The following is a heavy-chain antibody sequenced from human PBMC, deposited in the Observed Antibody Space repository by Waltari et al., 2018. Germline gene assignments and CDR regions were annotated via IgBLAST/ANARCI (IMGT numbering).Heavy chain of an antibody. V-gene: IGHV4-61*02. CDR1: GESISSADYY. J-gene: IGHJ4*02. CDR2: VASTVGA. Sequence: QVLLQESGPGLMQASQTLSVHCTVSGESISSADYYWSCIRRPAGKEMQWIGRVASTVGANDDPSLKRRATISVDSSKNQFSLSLTSVTAADTATYYCAREDLAVRKTGGFDYWGQGVLVSVSS. CDR3: AREDLAVRKTGGFDY. D-gene: IGHD6-19*01.